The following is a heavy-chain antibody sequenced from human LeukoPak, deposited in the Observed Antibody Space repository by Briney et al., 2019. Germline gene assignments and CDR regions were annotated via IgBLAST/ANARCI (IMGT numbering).Heavy chain of an antibody. CDR3: AKASLRYFDWFSDD. Sequence: GGSLRLSCAASGFTFSSYAMHWVRQAPGKGLEWVAVISYDGSNKYYADSVKSRFTISRDNSRNTLHLQMNSLRAEDTAVYSCAKASLRYFDWFSDDWGQGTLVTVSS. CDR1: GFTFSSYA. D-gene: IGHD3-9*01. CDR2: ISYDGSNK. J-gene: IGHJ4*02. V-gene: IGHV3-30*18.